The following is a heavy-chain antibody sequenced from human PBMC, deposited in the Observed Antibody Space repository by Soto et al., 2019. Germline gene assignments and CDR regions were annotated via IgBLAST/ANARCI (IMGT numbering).Heavy chain of an antibody. V-gene: IGHV2-5*02. Sequence: QITLKESGPALVNPTQTLTLTCTFSGFSLSSHGVGVGWIRQSPGKALEWLTLIFWDDDKRYSPSLKTRLTITKDTTKNQVVLTMTNMDPVDTATYFCAHWSAAVTNFHFWGQGTLVTVSS. D-gene: IGHD4-17*01. CDR3: AHWSAAVTNFHF. CDR1: GFSLSSHGVG. CDR2: IFWDDDK. J-gene: IGHJ4*02.